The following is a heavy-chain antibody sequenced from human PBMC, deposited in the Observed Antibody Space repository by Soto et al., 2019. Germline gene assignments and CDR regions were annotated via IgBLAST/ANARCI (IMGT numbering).Heavy chain of an antibody. J-gene: IGHJ4*02. V-gene: IGHV3-23*01. Sequence: SVRSMRLSCAASGFTFSSYAMSWVRQAPGKGLEWVSAISGSGGSTYYADSVKGRFTISRDNSKNTLYLQMNSLRAEDTAVYYYGGGGSLDYRNHRRTPASYYSVQRTPLTVA. CDR3: GGGGSLDYRNHRRTPASYY. D-gene: IGHD4-4*01. CDR2: ISGSGGST. CDR1: GFTFSSYA.